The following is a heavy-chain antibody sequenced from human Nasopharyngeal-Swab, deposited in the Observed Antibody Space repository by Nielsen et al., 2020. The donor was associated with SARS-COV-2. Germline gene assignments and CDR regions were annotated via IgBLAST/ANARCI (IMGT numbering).Heavy chain of an antibody. V-gene: IGHV3-30*18. J-gene: IGHJ3*01. CDR2: ISYEGSKK. Sequence: GESLKISCEASGFNFNNYGMHWVRQAPGKGLEWVAVISYEGSKKFYVASVEGRFTVSRDFSKNTLFLQMSSLRPEDTAVYYCAKATQILWFGQFRNDAFDVWGQGTMVTVSS. D-gene: IGHD3-10*01. CDR3: AKATQILWFGQFRNDAFDV. CDR1: GFNFNNYG.